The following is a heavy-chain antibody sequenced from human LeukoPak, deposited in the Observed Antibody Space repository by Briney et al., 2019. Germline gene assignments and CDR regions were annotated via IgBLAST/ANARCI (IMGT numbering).Heavy chain of an antibody. CDR3: AREGTTLYNSFDS. CDR2: IKPDGSVD. V-gene: IGHV3-7*01. Sequence: GGSLRLSCAASGFTFSNYWMSWVRQAPGKGMEWVANIKPDGSVDFYVNSLKGRFTISRDNAKSSLFLEMISLTAADTAVYYCAREGTTLYNSFDSWGQGTLVTVSS. D-gene: IGHD4-11*01. CDR1: GFTFSNYW. J-gene: IGHJ4*02.